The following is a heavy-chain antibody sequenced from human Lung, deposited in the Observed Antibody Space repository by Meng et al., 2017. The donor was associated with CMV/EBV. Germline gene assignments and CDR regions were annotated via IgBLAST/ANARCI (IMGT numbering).Heavy chain of an antibody. V-gene: IGHV3-49*04. CDR2: IRSKAYGGTT. Sequence: GGSXRLXCTASGFXFGDYAMSWVRQAPGKGLEWVGFIRSKAYGGTTEYAASVEGRFTISRDDSKSIAYLQMNSLKTEDTAVYYCTREPYYYDSSGYYYGFDPWXQGTLVTVSS. CDR3: TREPYYYDSSGYYYGFDP. J-gene: IGHJ5*02. CDR1: GFXFGDYA. D-gene: IGHD3-22*01.